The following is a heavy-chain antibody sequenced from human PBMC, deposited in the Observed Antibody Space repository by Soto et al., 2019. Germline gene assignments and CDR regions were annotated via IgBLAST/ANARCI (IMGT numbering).Heavy chain of an antibody. CDR2: IYYSGST. CDR1: GGSISSYY. Sequence: SETLSLTCTVSGGSISSYYWSWIRQPPGKGLEWIRYIYYSGSTNYNPSLKSRVTISVDTSKNQFSLKLSSVTAADTAVYYCARDRLVAVAGTGNYYYYGMDVWGQGTTVTVSS. D-gene: IGHD6-19*01. J-gene: IGHJ6*02. CDR3: ARDRLVAVAGTGNYYYYGMDV. V-gene: IGHV4-59*01.